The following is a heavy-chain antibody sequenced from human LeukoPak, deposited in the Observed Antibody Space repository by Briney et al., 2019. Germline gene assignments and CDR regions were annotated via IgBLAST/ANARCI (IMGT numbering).Heavy chain of an antibody. V-gene: IGHV4-34*01. CDR1: GWSFNDYY. CDR3: VRGQVPAARGSNWFDP. Sequence: SETLSLTCAVYGWSFNDYYWNWIRQPPGKGLEWIGEISARGDTNYNPSLKSRVTISVDTSKKQFSLRFTSTIAADTAVYYCVRGQVPAARGSNWFDPWGQGTLVTVSS. J-gene: IGHJ5*02. CDR2: ISARGDT. D-gene: IGHD2-2*01.